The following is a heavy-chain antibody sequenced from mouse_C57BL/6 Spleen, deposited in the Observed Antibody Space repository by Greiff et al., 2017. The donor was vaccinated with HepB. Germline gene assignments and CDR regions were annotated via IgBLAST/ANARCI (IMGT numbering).Heavy chain of an antibody. CDR3: ARRDYDGYFDV. Sequence: DVKLVESGGGLVKPGGSLKLSCAASGFTFSSYTMSWVRQTPEKRLEWVATISGGGGNTYYPDSVKGRFTISRDNAKNTLYLQMSSLRSEDTALYYGARRDYDGYFDVWGTGTTVTVSS. D-gene: IGHD2-4*01. CDR2: ISGGGGNT. J-gene: IGHJ1*03. V-gene: IGHV5-9*01. CDR1: GFTFSSYT.